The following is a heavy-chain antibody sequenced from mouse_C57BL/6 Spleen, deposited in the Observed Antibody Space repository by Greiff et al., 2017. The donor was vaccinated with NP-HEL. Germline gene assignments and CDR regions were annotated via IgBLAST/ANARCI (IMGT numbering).Heavy chain of an antibody. V-gene: IGHV6-3*01. D-gene: IGHD1-1*01. CDR3: TASITTVVATDY. J-gene: IGHJ2*01. CDR1: GFTFSNYW. CDR2: IRLKSDNYAT. Sequence: EVKLVESGGGLVQPGGSMKLSCVASGFTFSNYWMNWVRQSPEKGLEWVAQIRLKSDNYATHYAESVKGRFTISRDDSKSSVYLQLNNLRAEDTGIYYGTASITTVVATDYWGQGTTLTVSS.